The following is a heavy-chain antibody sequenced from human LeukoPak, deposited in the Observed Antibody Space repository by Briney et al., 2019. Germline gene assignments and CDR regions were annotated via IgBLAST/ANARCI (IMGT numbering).Heavy chain of an antibody. D-gene: IGHD6-6*01. CDR2: IYTSGST. J-gene: IGHJ4*02. V-gene: IGHV4-4*07. Sequence: SETLSLTCTVSGGSISSYYWSWIRQPAGKGLEWIGRIYTSGSTNYNPSLKSRVTMSVDTSKNQFSLKLSSVTAADTAVYYCARAPYSSLSWGSHFDYWGQGTLVTVSS. CDR1: GGSISSYY. CDR3: ARAPYSSLSWGSHFDY.